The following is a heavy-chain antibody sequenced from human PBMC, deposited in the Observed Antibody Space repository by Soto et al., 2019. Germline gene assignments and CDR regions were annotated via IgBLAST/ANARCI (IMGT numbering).Heavy chain of an antibody. D-gene: IGHD1-26*01. CDR1: GYSFTSLD. J-gene: IGHJ4*02. V-gene: IGHV1-8*01. CDR3: ARGVTAGVDY. CDR2: MQPSSGRT. Sequence: ASVKVSCKASGYSFTSLDINWVRQTTGQGLEWMGWMQPSSGRTGYAQKFQGRVTMTRDTSINTAYMELSSLTSDDTAFYYCARGVTAGVDYWGQGTLVTVSA.